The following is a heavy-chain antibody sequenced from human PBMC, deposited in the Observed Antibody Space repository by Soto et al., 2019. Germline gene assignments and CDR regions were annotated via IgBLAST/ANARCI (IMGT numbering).Heavy chain of an antibody. V-gene: IGHV3-48*01. CDR1: GFSFSSNS. J-gene: IGHJ5*02. CDR2: ISSSSSNI. CDR3: ARGRRWSPYYYGSGSHHWWFDP. Sequence: PGGSLRLSCAASGFSFSSNSMNWVRQAPGKGLEWISYISSSSSNIYYADSVKGRFTISRDNAKNSLYLQMNSLRAADTAVYYCARGRRWSPYYYGSGSHHWWFDPWGQGTLVTVS. D-gene: IGHD3-10*01.